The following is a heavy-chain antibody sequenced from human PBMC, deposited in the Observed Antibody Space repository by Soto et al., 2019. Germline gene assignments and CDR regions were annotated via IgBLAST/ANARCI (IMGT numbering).Heavy chain of an antibody. CDR3: ARRPTMVRGVSPYYFDY. CDR1: GFSLSNARMG. CDR2: IFSNDEK. J-gene: IGHJ4*02. D-gene: IGHD3-10*01. Sequence: QVTLKESGPVLVNPTETLTLTCTVSGFSLSNARMGVSWIRQPPGKALEWLAHIFSNDEKSYSTSLKSRLTISKDTSKSQVVLTMTNMDPVDTATYYCARRPTMVRGVSPYYFDYWGQGTLVTVSS. V-gene: IGHV2-26*01.